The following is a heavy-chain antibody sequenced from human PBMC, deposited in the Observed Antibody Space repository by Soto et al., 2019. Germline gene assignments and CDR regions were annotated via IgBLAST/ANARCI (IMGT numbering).Heavy chain of an antibody. CDR2: IHTSGYA. J-gene: IGHJ4*02. Sequence: AETLSLTCTVSGGSISKFYWSWIRQPAGKGLAWIGRIHTSGYANYNPSLKGRVTMSVDTSKNQFSLKLNSVTAADTAVYFCARGTGTTGYFDYWGQGALVTVSS. CDR3: ARGTGTTGYFDY. V-gene: IGHV4-4*07. CDR1: GGSISKFY. D-gene: IGHD1-7*01.